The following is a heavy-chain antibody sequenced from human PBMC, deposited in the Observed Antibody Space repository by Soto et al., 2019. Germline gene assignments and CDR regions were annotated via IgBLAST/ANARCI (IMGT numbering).Heavy chain of an antibody. V-gene: IGHV3-23*01. D-gene: IGHD3-10*01. Sequence: EVQLLESGGGLVQPGGSLRLFCVASGFTFSTYAMSWVRQAPGKGLEWVSASIGGGDTTYYANSVKGRFTISRDNSKNMLFLQMNILRVEDTAVYYCAKDSTTYYGYFHYWGQGTLVTVSS. J-gene: IGHJ4*02. CDR2: SIGGGDTT. CDR3: AKDSTTYYGYFHY. CDR1: GFTFSTYA.